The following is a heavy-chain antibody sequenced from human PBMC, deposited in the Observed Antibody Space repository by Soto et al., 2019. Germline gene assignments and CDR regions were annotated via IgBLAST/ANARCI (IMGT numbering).Heavy chain of an antibody. Sequence: GGSLRLSCAASGFTFSSYAMSWVRQAPGKGLEWVSAISGSGGSTYYADSVKGRFTISRDNSKNTLYLQMNSLRAEDTAVYYCAKEDYDFWSGYYMAEYYGMDVWGQGTTVTVSS. CDR3: AKEDYDFWSGYYMAEYYGMDV. CDR1: GFTFSSYA. V-gene: IGHV3-23*01. J-gene: IGHJ6*02. D-gene: IGHD3-3*01. CDR2: ISGSGGST.